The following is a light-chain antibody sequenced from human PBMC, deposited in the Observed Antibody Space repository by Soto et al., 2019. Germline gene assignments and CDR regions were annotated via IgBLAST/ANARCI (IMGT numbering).Light chain of an antibody. CDR2: GTS. J-gene: IGKJ1*01. Sequence: EIVMTQSPATLSVSPGERATLSCRARQSVSYNLAWYQQKPGQAPRLLIYGTSTRATGIPARLSGSGSGTEFTLTISSLQSEDFAVYYCQQYNNCPWTFGQGTKVEIK. CDR3: QQYNNCPWT. CDR1: QSVSYN. V-gene: IGKV3-15*01.